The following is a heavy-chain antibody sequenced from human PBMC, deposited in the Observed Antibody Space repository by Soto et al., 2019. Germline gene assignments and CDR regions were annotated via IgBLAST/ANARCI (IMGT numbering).Heavy chain of an antibody. Sequence: ASVKVSCKASGYTFTSYYMHWVRQAPGQGLEWMGIINPSGGTTGYADSVKGRFTISRDNAKNTLYLQMNSLRAEDTAVYYCARDSGWSLFDYWGQGTLVTVS. CDR2: INPSGGTT. CDR3: ARDSGWSLFDY. V-gene: IGHV1-46*04. CDR1: GYTFTSYY. J-gene: IGHJ4*02. D-gene: IGHD6-19*01.